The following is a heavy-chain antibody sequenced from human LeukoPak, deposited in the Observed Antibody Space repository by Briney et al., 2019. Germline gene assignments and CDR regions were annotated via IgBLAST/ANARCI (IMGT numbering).Heavy chain of an antibody. CDR1: GFTFSSYS. Sequence: GGSVRLSCAASGFTFSSYSMNWVRQAPGKGLEWVSSISSSSSYIYYADSVKGRFTISRDNAKNSLYLQMNSLRAEDTAVYYCARNPSRDDFWSGSPYFDYWGQGTLVTVSS. CDR2: ISSSSSYI. J-gene: IGHJ4*02. V-gene: IGHV3-21*01. D-gene: IGHD3-3*01. CDR3: ARNPSRDDFWSGSPYFDY.